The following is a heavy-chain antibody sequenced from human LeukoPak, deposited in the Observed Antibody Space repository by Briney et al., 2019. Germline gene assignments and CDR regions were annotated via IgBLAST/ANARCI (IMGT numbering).Heavy chain of an antibody. J-gene: IGHJ4*02. CDR3: ARSSGPKYYFEY. D-gene: IGHD1-1*01. CDR1: GFTVSSNY. V-gene: IGHV3-66*01. Sequence: PGGSLRLSCAASGFTVSSNYMSWVRQAPGKGLEWVSLIYTSTYYADSVQGRFTISRDNSKNTLCLQMNSLRAEDTAVYYCARSSGPKYYFEYGGQGTRVTVSS. CDR2: IYTST.